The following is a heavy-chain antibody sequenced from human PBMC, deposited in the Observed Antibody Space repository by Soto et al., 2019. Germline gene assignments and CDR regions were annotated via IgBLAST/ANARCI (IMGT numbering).Heavy chain of an antibody. Sequence: EVQLLESGGGLVQPGGSLRLSCEASGFTFSSYAMSWVRQAPGKGLEWVSVISGSVGTTYYADSVKGRFTISRDNSKNTLYLQMNNLRAEDTAVYYCAKDHLFSGWTSGGSFDYWGQGALVTVSS. V-gene: IGHV3-23*01. J-gene: IGHJ4*02. D-gene: IGHD6-19*01. CDR3: AKDHLFSGWTSGGSFDY. CDR1: GFTFSSYA. CDR2: ISGSVGTT.